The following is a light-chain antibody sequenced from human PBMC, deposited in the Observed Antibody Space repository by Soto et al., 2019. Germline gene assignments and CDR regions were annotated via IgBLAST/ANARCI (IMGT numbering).Light chain of an antibody. V-gene: IGKV3-15*01. CDR3: QQYSHCLPCT. CDR1: QSIGSN. CDR2: GSS. J-gene: IGKJ2*02. Sequence: EVVMTQSPATLSVSPGEAATLSCRASQSIGSNLAWYQQKPGQPPRLLIFGSSTRATGIPGRFSGSESGTECTITISSLEPEDFATYHCQQYSHCLPCTFGQGTKLEIK.